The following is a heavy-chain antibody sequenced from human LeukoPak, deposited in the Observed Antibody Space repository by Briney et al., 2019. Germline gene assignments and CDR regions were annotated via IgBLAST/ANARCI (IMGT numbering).Heavy chain of an antibody. D-gene: IGHD5-24*01. Sequence: PSGTLSLTCAVSGGSISSSNWWSWVRQPPGKGLEWVANIKEDGTETYYVDSVKGRFTISRDNAKNSLYLQMNSLRVEDTAVYYCAKEGRSLQTYWGQGTLVTVSS. V-gene: IGHV3-7*03. CDR3: AKEGRSLQTY. CDR1: GGSISSSNW. CDR2: IKEDGTET. J-gene: IGHJ4*02.